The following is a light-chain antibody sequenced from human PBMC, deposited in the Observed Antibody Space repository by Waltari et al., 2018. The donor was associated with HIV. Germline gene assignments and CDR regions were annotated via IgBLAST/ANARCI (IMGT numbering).Light chain of an antibody. J-gene: IGLJ2*01. Sequence: SYELTQPPSVSVSPGQTASITCSGDRLGDKYACWYQQKPGQSPVLVIYQDIKRPSGLPDRFSGFNSGNTATLTVSGTLPMDEADYYCQAWDRSNVVFGGGTKLTVL. CDR2: QDI. CDR1: RLGDKY. CDR3: QAWDRSNVV. V-gene: IGLV3-1*01.